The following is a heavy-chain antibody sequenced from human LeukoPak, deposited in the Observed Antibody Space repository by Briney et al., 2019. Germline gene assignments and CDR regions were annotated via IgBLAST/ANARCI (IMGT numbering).Heavy chain of an antibody. CDR2: TRNEANIYTT. Sequence: GGSLRLSCAASGFIFSDHYMDWVRQAPGKGLEWVGRTRNEANIYTTKYAASVRGRFTISRDDSKNSLYLQMNSLTTEDTAVYYCASPVGATTVRAFDIWGQGTMVTVSS. V-gene: IGHV3-72*01. CDR1: GFIFSDHY. CDR3: ASPVGATTVRAFDI. D-gene: IGHD1-26*01. J-gene: IGHJ3*02.